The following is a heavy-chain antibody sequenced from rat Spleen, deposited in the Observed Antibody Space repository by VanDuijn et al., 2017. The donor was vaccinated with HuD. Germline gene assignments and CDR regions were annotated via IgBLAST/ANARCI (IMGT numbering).Heavy chain of an antibody. D-gene: IGHD1-3*01. Sequence: EVQLVESGGGLVQPGNSLKLSCAASGFTFSDYAMAWVRQSPKKGLEWVATIIYDGSSSYYRDSVKGRFTISRDNAESTLYLQMDSMGSDDTATYSCAAWDYGSYWGQGVMVTVSS. J-gene: IGHJ2*01. CDR2: IIYDGSSS. V-gene: IGHV5-17*01. CDR3: AAWDYGSY. CDR1: GFTFSDYA.